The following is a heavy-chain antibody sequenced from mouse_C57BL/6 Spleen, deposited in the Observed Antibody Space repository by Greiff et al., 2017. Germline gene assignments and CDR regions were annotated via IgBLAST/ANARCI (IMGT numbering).Heavy chain of an antibody. J-gene: IGHJ4*01. CDR2: INPSTGGT. V-gene: IGHV1-42*01. CDR1: GYSFTGYY. D-gene: IGHD4-1*01. CDR3: ARQDWDNYYAMDY. Sequence: VQLKQSGPELVKPGASVKISCKASGYSFTGYYMNWVKQSPEKSLEWIGEINPSTGGTTYNQKFKAKATLTVDKSSSTAYMQLKSLTSEDSAVYYCARQDWDNYYAMDYWGQGTSVTVSS.